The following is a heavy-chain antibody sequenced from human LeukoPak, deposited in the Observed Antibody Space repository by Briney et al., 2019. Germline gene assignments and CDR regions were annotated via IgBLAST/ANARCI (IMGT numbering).Heavy chain of an antibody. Sequence: TGGSLRLSCAASGFTFSSYSLNWVRQAPGKGLEWVSSISSSSSYIYYADSVKGRFTISRDNAKNSLYLQMNSLRAEDTAVYYCARDGPTEAGAYCSSTSCYFFDYWGQGTLVTASS. CDR3: ARDGPTEAGAYCSSTSCYFFDY. D-gene: IGHD2-2*01. V-gene: IGHV3-21*01. CDR1: GFTFSSYS. J-gene: IGHJ4*02. CDR2: ISSSSSYI.